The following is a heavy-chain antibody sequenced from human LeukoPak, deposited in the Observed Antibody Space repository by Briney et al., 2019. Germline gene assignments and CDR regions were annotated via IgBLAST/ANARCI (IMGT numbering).Heavy chain of an antibody. CDR1: GFTFSSYA. CDR2: ISYDGSNK. V-gene: IGHV3-30-3*01. J-gene: IGHJ5*02. CDR3: ARPRDGYNSYWFDP. Sequence: GGSLRLSCAASGFTFSSYAMHWVRQAPGKGLEWVAVISYDGSNKYYADSVKGRFTISRDNSKNTLCLQMNSLRAEDTAVYYCARPRDGYNSYWFDPWGQGTLVTVSS. D-gene: IGHD5-24*01.